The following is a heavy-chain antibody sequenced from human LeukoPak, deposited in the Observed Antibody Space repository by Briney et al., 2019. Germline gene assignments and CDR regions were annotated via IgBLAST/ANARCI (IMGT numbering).Heavy chain of an antibody. V-gene: IGHV1-46*01. CDR1: GYTFTSYY. J-gene: IGHJ5*02. Sequence: GASVKVSCKASGYTFTSYYMHWVRQAPGQGLEWMGIINPSGGSTSYAQKFQGRVTMTRDMSTSTAYMELRSLRSDDTAVYYCARAGQYSSSWYFTNWFDPWGQGTLVTVSS. CDR2: INPSGGST. CDR3: ARAGQYSSSWYFTNWFDP. D-gene: IGHD6-13*01.